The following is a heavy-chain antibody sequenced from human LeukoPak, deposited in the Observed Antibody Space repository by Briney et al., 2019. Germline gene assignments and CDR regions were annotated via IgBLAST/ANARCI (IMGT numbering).Heavy chain of an antibody. D-gene: IGHD2-21*01. CDR1: GYSFTSYW. J-gene: IGHJ6*02. CDR2: IDPSDSYT. Sequence: GESLKISCKGSGYSFTSYWISWVRQMPGKGLEWMGRIDPSDSYTNYSPSFQGHVTISADKSISTAYLQWSSLKASDTAMHYCARHSPPGYYYYGMDVWGQGTTVTVSS. CDR3: ARHSPPGYYYYGMDV. V-gene: IGHV5-10-1*01.